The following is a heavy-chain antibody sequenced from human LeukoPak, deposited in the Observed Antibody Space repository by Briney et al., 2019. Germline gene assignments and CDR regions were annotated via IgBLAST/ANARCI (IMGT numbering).Heavy chain of an antibody. CDR1: GGSFSGYY. J-gene: IGHJ5*02. D-gene: IGHD3-10*01. CDR2: INHSGST. CDR3: ARGLSYYYGSGSPRFDP. Sequence: SETLSLTCAVYGGSFSGYYWSWIRQPPGKGLEWIGEINHSGSTNYNPSLKSRVTISVDTSKNQFSLKLSSVTAADTAVYYCARGLSYYYGSGSPRFDPWGQGTLVTVSS. V-gene: IGHV4-34*01.